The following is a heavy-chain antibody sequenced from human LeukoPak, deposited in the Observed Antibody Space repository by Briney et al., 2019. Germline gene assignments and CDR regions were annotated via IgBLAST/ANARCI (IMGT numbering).Heavy chain of an antibody. CDR2: ISGSGGST. CDR1: GFTFSNAW. V-gene: IGHV3-23*01. J-gene: IGHJ6*03. D-gene: IGHD6-19*01. Sequence: PGGSLRLSCAASGFTFSNAWMSWVRQAPGKGLEWVSAISGSGGSTYYADSVKGRFTISRDNSKNTLYLQMNSLRAEDTAVYYCAKWNYWWLVGFYYYYYYMDVWGKGTTVTISS. CDR3: AKWNYWWLVGFYYYYYYMDV.